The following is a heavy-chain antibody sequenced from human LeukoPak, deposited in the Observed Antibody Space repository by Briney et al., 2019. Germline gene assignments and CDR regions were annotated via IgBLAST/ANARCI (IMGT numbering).Heavy chain of an antibody. CDR2: ISSSSSYI. D-gene: IGHD2-2*01. CDR1: GFTFSSYS. Sequence: GGSLRLSCAASGFTFSSYSMNWVRQAPGKGLEWVSSISSSSSYIYYADSVKGRFTISRDNAKNSLYLQMNSLRAEDTAVYYCARGMIHREVTCSSTSCYWEYYFDYWGQGTLVTASS. J-gene: IGHJ4*02. CDR3: ARGMIHREVTCSSTSCYWEYYFDY. V-gene: IGHV3-21*01.